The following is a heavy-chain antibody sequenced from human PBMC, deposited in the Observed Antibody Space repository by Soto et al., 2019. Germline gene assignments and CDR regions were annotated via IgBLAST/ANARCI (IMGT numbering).Heavy chain of an antibody. Sequence: QVPLVESGGGVVQPGRSLRLSCAASGFTFSSYGMHWVRQAPGKGLEWVAVIWYDGSKKYYADSVKGRFTISRDNSKSTLYLQMNSLRAEDTAVYYCARDCAGYSSGWYQRGGFDYWGQGTLVTVSS. J-gene: IGHJ4*02. V-gene: IGHV3-33*01. D-gene: IGHD6-19*01. CDR1: GFTFSSYG. CDR3: ARDCAGYSSGWYQRGGFDY. CDR2: IWYDGSKK.